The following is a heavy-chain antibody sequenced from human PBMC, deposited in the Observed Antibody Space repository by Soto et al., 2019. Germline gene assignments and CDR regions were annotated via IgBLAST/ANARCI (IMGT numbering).Heavy chain of an antibody. CDR2: ISPSNTTI. J-gene: IGHJ3*01. D-gene: IGHD2-2*01. Sequence: PGGSLRLSCESSWFTFILYTMNWVRQAPGKGLEWLSYISPSNTTIYYADSVKGRFTISRDNAKNSLHLQMNSLRDDDTAVYFCARVGRGFCSSTRCYTDGFDLWGQGTVVTVSS. CDR3: ARVGRGFCSSTRCYTDGFDL. V-gene: IGHV3-48*02. CDR1: WFTFILYT.